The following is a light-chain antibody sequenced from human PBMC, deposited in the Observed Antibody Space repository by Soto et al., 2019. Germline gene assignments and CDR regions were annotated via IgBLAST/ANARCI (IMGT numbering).Light chain of an antibody. CDR2: AAS. Sequence: DIQMTQSPSSLSASVGDRVTITCRASQSISSYLNWYQQKPEKAPKLLIYAASSLQSGVPSRFSGSGSGTDFTLTISSLQPEDVATYYCQQSYRTPYTFGQGTRLEIK. J-gene: IGKJ5*01. V-gene: IGKV1-39*01. CDR1: QSISSY. CDR3: QQSYRTPYT.